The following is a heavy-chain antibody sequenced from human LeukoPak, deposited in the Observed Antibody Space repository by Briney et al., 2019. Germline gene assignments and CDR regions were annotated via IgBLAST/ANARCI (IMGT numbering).Heavy chain of an antibody. J-gene: IGHJ4*02. D-gene: IGHD6-19*01. CDR3: AKSGSSGGLLDY. CDR2: ISGGGTIT. Sequence: GGSLRLSCETSGFSFSTYWMSWVRQAPGKGLEWVSSISGGGTITYYADSVKGRFTISRDNSKNTLYLQMNSLRAEDTAVYYCAKSGSSGGLLDYWGQGTLVTVSS. V-gene: IGHV3-23*01. CDR1: GFSFSTYW.